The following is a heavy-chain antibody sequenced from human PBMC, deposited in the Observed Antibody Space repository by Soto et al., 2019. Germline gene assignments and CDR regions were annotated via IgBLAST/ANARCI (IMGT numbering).Heavy chain of an antibody. CDR3: TREGSARYYYYGMDA. V-gene: IGHV1-18*01. D-gene: IGHD3-10*01. CDR1: GYTFTTYG. CDR2: INTHNGNT. Sequence: ASVKVSCKASGYTFTTYGISWVRQAPGQGLEWLGWINTHNGNTNYAQNLQGRVIMTADTSTSTAYMELRSLRSDDTAIYYCTREGSARYYYYGMDAWGQGTTVTVSS. J-gene: IGHJ6*02.